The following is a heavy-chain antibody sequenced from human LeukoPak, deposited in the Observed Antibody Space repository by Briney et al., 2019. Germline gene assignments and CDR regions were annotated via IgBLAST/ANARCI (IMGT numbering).Heavy chain of an antibody. J-gene: IGHJ4*02. CDR3: ASLGPTTWGDNFDY. V-gene: IGHV4-4*09. CDR2: GST. D-gene: IGHD4-17*01. Sequence: GSTNYNPSLKSRVTISVDTSKNQFSLTLSSVTAADTAFYYCASLGPTTWGDNFDYWGQGTLVSVSS.